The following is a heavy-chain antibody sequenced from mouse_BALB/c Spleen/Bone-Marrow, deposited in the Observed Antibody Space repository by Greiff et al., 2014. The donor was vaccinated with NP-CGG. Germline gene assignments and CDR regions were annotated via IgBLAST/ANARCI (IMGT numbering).Heavy chain of an antibody. D-gene: IGHD4-1*01. V-gene: IGHV1S81*02. CDR2: INPSNGGT. J-gene: IGHJ3*01. CDR1: GYTFTNYY. Sequence: QVTLKESGAELVKPGVSVKLSCKASGYTFTNYYMYWVKQRPGQDLEWIGEINPSNGGTNFNEKFKSKATLTVDKSSSTAYMQPSSLTSEDSAVYYCTTLGRFAYWGQGTLVTVSA. CDR3: TTLGRFAY.